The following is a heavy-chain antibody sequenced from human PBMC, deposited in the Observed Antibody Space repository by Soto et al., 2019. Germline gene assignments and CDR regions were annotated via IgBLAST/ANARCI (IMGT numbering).Heavy chain of an antibody. Sequence: GGSLRLSCAASGFTFSSYAMHWVRQAPGKGLEYVSAISSNGGSTYYANSVKGRFTISRDNSKNTLYLQMGSLRAEDMAVYYCARSLPPETYDILTGLDYWGQGTLVTVSS. V-gene: IGHV3-64*01. D-gene: IGHD3-9*01. CDR1: GFTFSSYA. J-gene: IGHJ4*02. CDR3: ARSLPPETYDILTGLDY. CDR2: ISSNGGST.